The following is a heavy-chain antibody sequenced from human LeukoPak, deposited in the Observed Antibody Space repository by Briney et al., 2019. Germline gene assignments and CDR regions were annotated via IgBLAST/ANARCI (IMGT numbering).Heavy chain of an antibody. Sequence: PSETLSLTCTVSGGSISSYYWGWIRQPAGKGLEWIGRIYTSGSTNYNPSLKSRVTISVDKSKNQFSLKLSSVTAADTAVYYCAREPPLAVAGPDYWGQGTLVTVSS. CDR1: GGSISSYY. V-gene: IGHV4-4*07. J-gene: IGHJ4*02. CDR2: IYTSGST. D-gene: IGHD6-19*01. CDR3: AREPPLAVAGPDY.